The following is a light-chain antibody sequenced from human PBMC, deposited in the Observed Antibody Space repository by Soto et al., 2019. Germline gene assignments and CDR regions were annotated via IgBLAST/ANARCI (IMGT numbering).Light chain of an antibody. V-gene: IGKV3-20*01. CDR2: GAS. CDR3: QQYGSSPKWT. J-gene: IGKJ1*01. CDR1: QSVGSSY. Sequence: EIVLTQSPGTLSLSPGERATLSCRASQSVGSSYLAWYQQKPGQAPRLLIYGASSRATGIPDRFSGSGSGTDFTLTISRLEPEDFAVSYCQQYGSSPKWTFGHGTKVEIK.